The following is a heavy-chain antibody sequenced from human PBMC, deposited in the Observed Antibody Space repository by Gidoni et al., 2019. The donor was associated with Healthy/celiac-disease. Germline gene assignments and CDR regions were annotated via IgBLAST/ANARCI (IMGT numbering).Heavy chain of an antibody. Sequence: EVQLLESGGGLVQPGGSLRLSCAASGFTFRRYAMSWVRQAPGKGLEWVSAISGSGGSTYYADSVKGRFTISRDNSKNTLYLQMNSLRAEDTAVYYCAKDRTYYDFWSASRNGMDVWGQGTTVTVSS. D-gene: IGHD3-3*01. J-gene: IGHJ6*02. V-gene: IGHV3-23*01. CDR3: AKDRTYYDFWSASRNGMDV. CDR1: GFTFRRYA. CDR2: ISGSGGST.